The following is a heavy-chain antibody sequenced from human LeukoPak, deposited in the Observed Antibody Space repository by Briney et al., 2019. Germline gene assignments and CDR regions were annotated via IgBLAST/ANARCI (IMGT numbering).Heavy chain of an antibody. CDR2: INPSGGST. CDR3: ARESRYCSSTSCYGGFDYYYGMDV. V-gene: IGHV1-46*01. CDR1: GYTFTSYY. D-gene: IGHD2-2*01. Sequence: ASAKVSCKASGYTFTSYYMHWVRQTPGQGLEWMGIINPSGGSTSYAQKFQGRVTMTRDTSTSTVYMGLSSLRSEDTAVYYCARESRYCSSTSCYGGFDYYYGMDVWGKGTTVTVSS. J-gene: IGHJ6*04.